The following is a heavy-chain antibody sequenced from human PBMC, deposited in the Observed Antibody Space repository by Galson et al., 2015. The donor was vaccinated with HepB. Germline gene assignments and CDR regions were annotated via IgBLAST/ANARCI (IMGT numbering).Heavy chain of an antibody. CDR1: GFTFSTYA. D-gene: IGHD1-1*01. CDR2: ILYDGSKT. V-gene: IGHV3-30*04. CDR3: VSDPWTAYGVDV. J-gene: IGHJ6*02. Sequence: SLRLSCAASGFTFSTYAMHWVRQAPGKGLEWVAVILYDGSKTHYADSVKGRFTTSRDNSKNTLYLQMNSLRAEDTALYYCVSDPWTAYGVDVWGQGTTVTVSS.